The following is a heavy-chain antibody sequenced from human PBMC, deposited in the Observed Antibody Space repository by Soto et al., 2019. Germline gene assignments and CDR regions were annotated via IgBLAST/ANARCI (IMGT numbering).Heavy chain of an antibody. V-gene: IGHV4-59*01. CDR3: ARDKTNSAAAFGLGFAP. D-gene: IGHD6-13*01. J-gene: IGHJ5*02. CDR2: IYYSGST. Sequence: SETLSLTCTVSGGSISSYYWSWIRQPPGKGLEWIGYIYYSGSTNYNPSLKSRVTISVDTSKNQLSLKLSSVTAADTAVYYCARDKTNSAAAFGLGFAPWGQGTLVTVSS. CDR1: GGSISSYY.